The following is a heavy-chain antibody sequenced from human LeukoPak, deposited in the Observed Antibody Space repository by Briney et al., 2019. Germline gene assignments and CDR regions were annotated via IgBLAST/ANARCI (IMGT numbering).Heavy chain of an antibody. CDR3: AKGITSPSTGRDFDY. CDR2: ISGSGGST. Sequence: GGSLRLSCAASGFTFSSYAMSWVRQAPGKGLEWVSAISGSGGSTYYADSVKGRFSISRDNSKNTLYLQMNNLRAEDTAVFYCAKGITSPSTGRDFDYWGQGTLVTVSS. D-gene: IGHD2-2*01. V-gene: IGHV3-23*01. J-gene: IGHJ4*02. CDR1: GFTFSSYA.